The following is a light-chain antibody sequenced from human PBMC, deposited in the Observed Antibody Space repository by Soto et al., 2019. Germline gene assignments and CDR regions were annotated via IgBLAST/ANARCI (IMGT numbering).Light chain of an antibody. J-gene: IGLJ2*01. CDR2: GNS. Sequence: QSVLTQPPSVSGDPGQRVTISCTASSSNIGAGYDVHWYQQLPGTAPKLLIYGNSNRPSGVPDRFSGSKSGTSASQAITGLQAEDEADYYCQSYDSSLSGVVFGGGTKLTVL. V-gene: IGLV1-40*01. CDR1: SSNIGAGYD. CDR3: QSYDSSLSGVV.